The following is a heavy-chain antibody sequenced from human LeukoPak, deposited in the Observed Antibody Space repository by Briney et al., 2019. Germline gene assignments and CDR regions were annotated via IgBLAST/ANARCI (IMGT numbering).Heavy chain of an antibody. CDR1: GGSISSYY. D-gene: IGHD6-6*01. V-gene: IGHV4-4*07. J-gene: IGHJ6*03. CDR3: ARASSSRGNYYYYMDV. CDR2: IYTSGST. Sequence: SETLSLTCTVSGGSISSYYWSWIRQPAGKGLEWIGRIYTSGSTNYNPSLKSRVTISVDKSKNQFSLKLSSATAADTAVYYCARASSSRGNYYYYMDVWGKGTTVTVSS.